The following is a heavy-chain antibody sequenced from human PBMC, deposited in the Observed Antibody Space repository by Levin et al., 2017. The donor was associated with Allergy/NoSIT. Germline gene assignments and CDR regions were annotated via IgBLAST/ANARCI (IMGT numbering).Heavy chain of an antibody. Sequence: GGSLRLSCGASGFSVSNYYMSWVRQAPGKGLECVSVIYSGGSTHYADSVKGRFTISRDNPKNSLDLQMNGLRAEVTAVYYCARGGYNDAFDIWGQGTMVTVSS. D-gene: IGHD5-24*01. V-gene: IGHV3-53*01. J-gene: IGHJ3*02. CDR2: IYSGGST. CDR3: ARGGYNDAFDI. CDR1: GFSVSNYY.